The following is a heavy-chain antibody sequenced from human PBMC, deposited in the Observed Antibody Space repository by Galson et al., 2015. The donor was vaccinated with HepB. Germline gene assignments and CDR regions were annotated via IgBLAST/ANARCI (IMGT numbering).Heavy chain of an antibody. CDR3: AIPAPYYSSGWYGFDY. J-gene: IGHJ4*02. D-gene: IGHD6-19*01. Sequence: QSGAEVKKPGESLKISCTGSGYSFTSYWIGWVRQMPGKGLEWMGIIYPGDSDTRYSPSFQGQVTISADKSISTAYLQWSSLKASDTAMYYCAIPAPYYSSGWYGFDYWGQGTLVTVSS. CDR1: GYSFTSYW. V-gene: IGHV5-51*01. CDR2: IYPGDSDT.